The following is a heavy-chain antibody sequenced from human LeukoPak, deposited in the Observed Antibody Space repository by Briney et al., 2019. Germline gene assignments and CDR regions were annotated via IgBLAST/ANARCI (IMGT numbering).Heavy chain of an antibody. Sequence: ASVKVSCKASGYTFTSYYMHWVRQAPGQGLEWMGWINPNSGGTNYAQKFQGRVTMTRDTSISTAYMELSRLRSDDTAVYYCARPLYQGSSGWYLFWGQGTLVTVSS. J-gene: IGHJ4*02. CDR3: ARPLYQGSSGWYLF. CDR2: INPNSGGT. CDR1: GYTFTSYY. V-gene: IGHV1-2*02. D-gene: IGHD6-19*01.